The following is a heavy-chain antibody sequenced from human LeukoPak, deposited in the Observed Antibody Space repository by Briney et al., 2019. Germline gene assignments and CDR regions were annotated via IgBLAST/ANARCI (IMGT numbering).Heavy chain of an antibody. Sequence: GGSLRLSCAAAGLTFSSYEMYWVRQAPGKGLGWVSYISSSGETIYYADSVKGRFTISRDNANKSLYLRMSSLRVEDTAIYYCIPPAAGLRRTISTEYFQHWGQGALVTVSS. CDR1: GLTFSSYE. V-gene: IGHV3-48*03. D-gene: IGHD6-13*01. CDR2: ISSSGETI. J-gene: IGHJ1*01. CDR3: IPPAAGLRRTISTEYFQH.